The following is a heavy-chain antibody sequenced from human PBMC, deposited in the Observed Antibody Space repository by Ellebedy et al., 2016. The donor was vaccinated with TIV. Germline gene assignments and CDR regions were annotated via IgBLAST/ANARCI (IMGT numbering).Heavy chain of an antibody. CDR2: ISAYNCKT. CDR3: SRGGWGGRLGESFLDY. J-gene: IGHJ4*02. V-gene: IGHV1-18*04. D-gene: IGHD3-16*01. Sequence: AASVKVSCKASGFAFTSYGLSWVRQAPGQGLEWMGWISAYNCKTNYAQKLQGRVTMNTETSTSTVYMSLRTLRSDDTAVYFWSRGGWGGRLGESFLDYWGQGTLVTVSS. CDR1: GFAFTSYG.